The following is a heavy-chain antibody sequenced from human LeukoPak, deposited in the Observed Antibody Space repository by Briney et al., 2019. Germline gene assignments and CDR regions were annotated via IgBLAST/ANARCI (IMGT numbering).Heavy chain of an antibody. CDR3: ARDPARYSYGYETGDY. J-gene: IGHJ4*02. CDR2: ISSSGSTT. D-gene: IGHD5-18*01. CDR1: GFTLSSYE. Sequence: VGSLRLSCAASGFTLSSYEMNWVRQAPGKGLEWVSYISSSGSTTYYADSVKGRFTISRDNAKNSLYLQMNSLRTEDTAVYYCARDPARYSYGYETGDYCGQGKLVTVSS. V-gene: IGHV3-48*03.